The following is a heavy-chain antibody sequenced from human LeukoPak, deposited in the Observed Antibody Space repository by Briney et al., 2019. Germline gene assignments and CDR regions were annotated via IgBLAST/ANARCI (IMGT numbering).Heavy chain of an antibody. V-gene: IGHV1-18*01. D-gene: IGHD3-10*01. CDR1: GYTFTSYG. J-gene: IGHJ1*01. CDR3: AAMVRGVTYREFQH. CDR2: ISAYNGNT. Sequence: GASVKVSCKASGYTFTSYGISWVRQAPGQGLEWMGWISAYNGNTNYAQKLQGRVTMTTDTSTSTAYMELRSLRSDDTAVYYCAAMVRGVTYREFQHWGQGTLVTVSS.